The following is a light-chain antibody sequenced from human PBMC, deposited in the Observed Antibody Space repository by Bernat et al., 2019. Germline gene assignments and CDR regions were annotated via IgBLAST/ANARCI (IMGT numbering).Light chain of an antibody. J-gene: IGLJ3*02. CDR3: CSYAGGSTLV. CDR2: EVS. Sequence: QSALTQPASVSGSPGQSITISCTGTSSDVGNYNLVSWYQQHPGKAPKLMIYEVSKRPSGVSNRFSGSKSGNTASLTISGLQAEDEADYYCCSYAGGSTLVCGGGTKLTVL. V-gene: IGLV2-23*02. CDR1: SSDVGNYNL.